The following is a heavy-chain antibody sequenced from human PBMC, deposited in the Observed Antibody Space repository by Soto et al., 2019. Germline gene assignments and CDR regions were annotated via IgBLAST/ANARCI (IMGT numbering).Heavy chain of an antibody. CDR1: GVSITDSEMG. J-gene: IGHJ5*02. CDR2: IDSSGEK. D-gene: IGHD6-19*01. V-gene: IGHV2-26*01. CDR3: AGRGLAVAVSPWFDP. Sequence: QVTLKESGPGLVKPTETLTLRCTVSGVSITDSEMGVSCIRQPPGQPLEWLAHIDSSGEKSYRTFLKSRLAISKDTAKSQGVLTMTNMDHADTATYCCAGRGLAVAVSPWFDPWGQGVPVTVSS.